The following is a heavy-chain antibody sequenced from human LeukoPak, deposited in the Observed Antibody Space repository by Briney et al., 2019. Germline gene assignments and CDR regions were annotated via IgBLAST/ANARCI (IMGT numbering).Heavy chain of an antibody. D-gene: IGHD6-19*01. CDR1: GGSISSYY. Sequence: SETLSLTCTVSGGSISSYYWSWIRQPPGKGLEWTGYIYYSGSTNYNPSLKSRVTISVDTSKNQFSLKLSSVTAADTAVYYCARYTAVAGTRSFDYWGQGTLVTVSS. J-gene: IGHJ4*02. V-gene: IGHV4-59*01. CDR2: IYYSGST. CDR3: ARYTAVAGTRSFDY.